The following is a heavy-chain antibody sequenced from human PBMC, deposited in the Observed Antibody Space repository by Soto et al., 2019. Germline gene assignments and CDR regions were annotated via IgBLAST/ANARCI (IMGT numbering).Heavy chain of an antibody. CDR2: ISYDESDK. J-gene: IGHJ4*02. V-gene: IGHV3-30*18. D-gene: IGHD6-25*01. CDR3: AKDGDAGAASYFFDH. CDR1: GFTFRSNG. Sequence: GGSLRLSCAASGFTFRSNGMHWVRQAPGKGLEWVAVISYDESDKYHADSVKGRFTISRDNSKNTLYLQMNSLRAEDTAVYYCAKDGDAGAASYFFDHWGQGTLVTVSS.